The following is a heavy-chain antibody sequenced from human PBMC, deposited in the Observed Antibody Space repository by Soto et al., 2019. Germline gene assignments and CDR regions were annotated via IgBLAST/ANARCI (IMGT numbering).Heavy chain of an antibody. CDR2: LPDRGSSP. D-gene: IGHD5-18*01. V-gene: IGHV3-23*01. CDR3: AKMTSGSYGPNYGMDV. Sequence: EVQLLEAGGGLVQPGGSRRLSCAASGFTFSNYAMSWVSQAPGKGLEWISALPDRGSSPYYADSVKGRFTISRDNSKNTMYLQMNSLSAEDTAVYYCAKMTSGSYGPNYGMDVWGQGTTVTVSS. CDR1: GFTFSNYA. J-gene: IGHJ6*02.